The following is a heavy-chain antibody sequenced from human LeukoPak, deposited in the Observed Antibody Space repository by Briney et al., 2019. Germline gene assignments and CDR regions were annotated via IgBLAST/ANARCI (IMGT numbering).Heavy chain of an antibody. J-gene: IGHJ4*02. V-gene: IGHV4-61*02. CDR2: IYTSGST. CDR1: GGSISSGSYY. CDR3: ARQRGSYAPDY. Sequence: PSQTLSLTCTVSGGSISSGSYYWSWIRQPAGKGLEWIGRIYTSGSTNYNPSLKSRVTISVDTSKNQFSLQLSSVTAADTAVYYCARQRGSYAPDYWGQGTLVTVSS. D-gene: IGHD1-26*01.